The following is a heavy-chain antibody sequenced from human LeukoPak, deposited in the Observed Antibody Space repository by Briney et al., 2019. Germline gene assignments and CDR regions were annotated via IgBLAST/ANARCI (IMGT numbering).Heavy chain of an antibody. CDR3: ARGLGSYPYYFDY. D-gene: IGHD1-26*01. CDR2: ISYSGST. J-gene: IGHJ4*02. CDR1: GGSISSYY. Sequence: SETLSLTCTVSGGSISSYYWSWLRLPPGKGPEWIGSISYSGSTNYNPSLKSRVTISIDTSKNHFSLKVTSVTAADTAVYYCARGLGSYPYYFDYWGQGTLVTVPS. V-gene: IGHV4-59*01.